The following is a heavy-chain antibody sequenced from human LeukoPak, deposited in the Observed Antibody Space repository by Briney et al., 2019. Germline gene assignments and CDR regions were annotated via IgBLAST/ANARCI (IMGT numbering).Heavy chain of an antibody. D-gene: IGHD1-20*01. CDR2: AHYSGST. CDR1: GGSISSSCCS. V-gene: IGHV4-39*07. J-gene: IGHJ6*03. Sequence: SETLSLTCTVSGGSISSSCCSWGWIRQPPGKGLEWIGSAHYSGSTYYNPSLKSRVTISVDTSKNQFSLKLSSVTAADTAVYYCARLTETYYYYYIDVWGKGTTVTVSS. CDR3: ARLTETYYYYYIDV.